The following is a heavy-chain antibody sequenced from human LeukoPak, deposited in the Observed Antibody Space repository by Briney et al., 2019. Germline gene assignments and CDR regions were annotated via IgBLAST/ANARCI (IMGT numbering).Heavy chain of an antibody. D-gene: IGHD2-21*01. CDR1: GFTFDDYG. CDR2: INWNGGST. J-gene: IGHJ4*02. CDR3: AKDEGSLWWPGGFDY. Sequence: GGSLRLSCAASGFTFDDYGMSWVRQAPGKGLEWVSGINWNGGSTGYADSVKGRFTVSRDNAKNSLYLQMNSLRAEDTAVYYCAKDEGSLWWPGGFDYWGQGTLVTVSS. V-gene: IGHV3-20*04.